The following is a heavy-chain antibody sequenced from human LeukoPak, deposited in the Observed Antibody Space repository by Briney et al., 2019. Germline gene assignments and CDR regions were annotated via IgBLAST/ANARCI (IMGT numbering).Heavy chain of an antibody. D-gene: IGHD6-13*01. CDR2: IYDSGST. CDR3: ARQGSSWLTAFDY. J-gene: IGHJ4*02. V-gene: IGHV4-39*01. CDR1: GGSISSSSYY. Sequence: KPSESLSLACTVSGGSISSSSYYWGWLRQPPGKGLEWIGRIYDSGSTHYNPSLTPRLTISLDTSKDQFALKPSSATAADTAVYYCARQGSSWLTAFDYWGQGTLVTVSS.